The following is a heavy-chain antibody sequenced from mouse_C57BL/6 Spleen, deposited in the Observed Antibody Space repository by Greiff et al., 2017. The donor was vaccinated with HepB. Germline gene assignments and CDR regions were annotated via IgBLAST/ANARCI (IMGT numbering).Heavy chain of an antibody. V-gene: IGHV1-61*01. D-gene: IGHD1-1*01. J-gene: IGHJ3*01. CDR1: GYTFTSYW. CDR3: ASYYGGSYGFAY. CDR2: IYPSDSET. Sequence: QVQLQQPGAELVRPGSSVKLSCKASGYTFTSYWMDWVKQRPGQGLEWIGNIYPSDSETHYNQKFKDKATLTVDKSSSTAYMQLSSLTSEDSAVYCCASYYGGSYGFAYWGQGTLVTVSA.